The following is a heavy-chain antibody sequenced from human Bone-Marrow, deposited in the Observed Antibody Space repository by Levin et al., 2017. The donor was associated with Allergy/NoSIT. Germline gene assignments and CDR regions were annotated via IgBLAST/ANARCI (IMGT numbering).Heavy chain of an antibody. CDR2: IYPGDSDT. V-gene: IGHV5-51*01. J-gene: IGHJ3*02. D-gene: IGHD3-10*01. Sequence: ASVKVSCKGSGYSFTSYWIGWVRQMPGKGLEWLGLIYPGDSDTRYSPSFQGQVTISADKSISTAYLQWSSLKASDTAIYYCARRFTEVRGVVPHAFDIWGQGTMVTVSS. CDR3: ARRFTEVRGVVPHAFDI. CDR1: GYSFTSYW.